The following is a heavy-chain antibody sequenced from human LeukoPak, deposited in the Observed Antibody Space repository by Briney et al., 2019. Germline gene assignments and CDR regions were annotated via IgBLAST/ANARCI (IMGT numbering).Heavy chain of an antibody. CDR1: GFTFSNYA. D-gene: IGHD6-6*01. J-gene: IGHJ6*03. Sequence: GGSLRLSCAASGFTFSNYAMSWVRQAPGKGLEWVSVITGGSSRYYADSVKGRFTISRDNSKNTLYLQMNSLRAEDTAVYYCASSSYYYYYYMDVWGKGTTVTVSS. V-gene: IGHV3-23*03. CDR3: ASSSYYYYYYMDV. CDR2: ITGGSSR.